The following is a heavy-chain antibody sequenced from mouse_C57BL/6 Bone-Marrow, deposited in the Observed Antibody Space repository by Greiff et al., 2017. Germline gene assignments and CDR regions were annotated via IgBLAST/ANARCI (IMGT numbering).Heavy chain of an antibody. Sequence: VQLQQPGAELVRPGTSVKLSCKASGYTFTSYWMHWVKQRPGQGLEWIGVIDPSDSYTNYNQKFKGKATLTVDTSSSTACMQLSSLTSEYSAVYFCARANYYSNLDYWGQGTTLTVSS. J-gene: IGHJ2*01. CDR3: ARANYYSNLDY. CDR1: GYTFTSYW. CDR2: IDPSDSYT. D-gene: IGHD2-5*01. V-gene: IGHV1-59*01.